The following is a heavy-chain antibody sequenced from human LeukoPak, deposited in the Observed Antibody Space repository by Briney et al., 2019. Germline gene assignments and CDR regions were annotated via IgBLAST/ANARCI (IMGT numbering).Heavy chain of an antibody. Sequence: ASVKVSCKASGYTFTGYYMHWVRQTPGQGLEWMGWINPSSGGTNYAQKFQGRVTMTRDTSISTAYMELSRLRSGDTAVYYCARVGCSSTDCYTAALDYWGQGTLVTVSS. J-gene: IGHJ4*02. CDR3: ARVGCSSTDCYTAALDY. CDR2: INPSSGGT. D-gene: IGHD2-2*02. CDR1: GYTFTGYY. V-gene: IGHV1-2*02.